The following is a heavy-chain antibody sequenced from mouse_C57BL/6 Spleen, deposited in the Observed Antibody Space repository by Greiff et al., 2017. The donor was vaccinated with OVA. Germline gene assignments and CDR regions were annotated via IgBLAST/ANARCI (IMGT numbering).Heavy chain of an antibody. CDR1: GYSITSGYY. J-gene: IGHJ3*01. CDR3: ARGGIYYDYLFAY. D-gene: IGHD2-4*01. CDR2: ISYDGSN. V-gene: IGHV3-6*01. Sequence: DVQLQESGPGLVKPSQSLSLTCSVTGYSITSGYYWNLIRQFPGNQLEWIGFISYDGSNNYNPSLKNRITITRDTSKNQFFLKLNSVTTEDTATYYCARGGIYYDYLFAYWGQGTLVTVSA.